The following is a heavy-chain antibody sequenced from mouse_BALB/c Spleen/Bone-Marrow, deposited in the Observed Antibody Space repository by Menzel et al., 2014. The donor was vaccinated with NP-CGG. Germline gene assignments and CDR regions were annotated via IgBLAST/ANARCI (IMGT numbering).Heavy chain of an antibody. CDR1: GFDFSRYW. Sequence: VQLQQSGGGLVQPGGSLKLSCAASGFDFSRYWMTWVRQAPGKGLEWIGEINPDSSTINYTPSLKDKFIISRDNAKNTLYLQMSKVRSEDTALYYCARPGYYGYQDVWGAGTTGTVSS. V-gene: IGHV4-1*02. CDR3: ARPGYYGYQDV. J-gene: IGHJ1*01. CDR2: INPDSSTI. D-gene: IGHD1-2*01.